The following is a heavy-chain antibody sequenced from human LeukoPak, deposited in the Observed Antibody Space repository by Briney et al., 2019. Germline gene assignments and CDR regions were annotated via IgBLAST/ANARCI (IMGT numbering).Heavy chain of an antibody. V-gene: IGHV3-74*01. CDR2: INSDGITT. CDR3: ARESSEIDY. Sequence: SGGSLRLSCAASGFTFSTYWMHWVRQAPGKGLVWVSGINSDGITTRYADSVKGRFTISRDNAKNTLYLQMNSLRAEDTAVYYCARESSEIDYWGQGTLVTVSS. J-gene: IGHJ4*02. CDR1: GFTFSTYW.